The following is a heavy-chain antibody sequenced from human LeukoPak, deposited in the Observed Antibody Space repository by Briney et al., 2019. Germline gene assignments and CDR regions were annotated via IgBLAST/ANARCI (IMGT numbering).Heavy chain of an antibody. CDR3: ARSRVVTAILYYYYYMDV. J-gene: IGHJ6*03. CDR2: IYYSGIT. V-gene: IGHV4-39*07. D-gene: IGHD2-21*02. Sequence: SETLSLTCTVSGGSISSNGYYWGWIRQSPGEGLEWIGNIYYSGITYYNASLKSRVTISVDTSKNQFSLKLSSVTAADTAVYYCARSRVVTAILYYYYYMDVWGKGTTVTISS. CDR1: GGSISSNGYY.